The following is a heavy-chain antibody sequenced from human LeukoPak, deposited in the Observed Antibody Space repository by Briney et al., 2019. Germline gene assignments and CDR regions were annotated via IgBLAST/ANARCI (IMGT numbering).Heavy chain of an antibody. CDR2: INHSGST. D-gene: IGHD6-19*01. CDR3: ARIPLNTRGWYAGDFYFDY. Sequence: SETLSLTCAVYGGSFSGYYWSWIRQPPGKGLEWIGEINHSGSTNYNPSLKSRVTISVDTSKNQFSLKLSSVTAADTAVYYCARIPLNTRGWYAGDFYFDYWGQGTLVTVSS. J-gene: IGHJ4*02. V-gene: IGHV4-34*01. CDR1: GGSFSGYY.